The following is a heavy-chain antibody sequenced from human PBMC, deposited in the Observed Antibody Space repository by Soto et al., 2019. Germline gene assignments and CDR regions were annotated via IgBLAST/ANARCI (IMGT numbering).Heavy chain of an antibody. CDR3: ASDLVAAAGGY. V-gene: IGHV1-2*02. CDR1: GYTFTGYY. D-gene: IGHD6-13*01. CDR2: INPNSGGT. Sequence: ASVKVSCKASGYTFTGYYMHWVRQAPGQGLEWMGWINPNSGGTNYAQKFQGRVKMTRATSISTAYMELRRLRSDDTAVYYCASDLVAAAGGYSGQGTLVTVSS. J-gene: IGHJ4*02.